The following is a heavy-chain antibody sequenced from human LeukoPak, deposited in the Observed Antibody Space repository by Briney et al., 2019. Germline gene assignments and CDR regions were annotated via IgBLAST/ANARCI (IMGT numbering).Heavy chain of an antibody. V-gene: IGHV4-30-2*06. CDR1: GGSISSGGYY. Sequence: PSQTLSLTCTVSGGSISSGGYYWSWIRQSPGKGLEWIGYIYHSGSTYYNPSLKSRVTISVDKSKNQFSLKLSSVTAADTAVYYCLARAAAGTGGFDYWGQGTLVTVSS. D-gene: IGHD6-13*01. J-gene: IGHJ4*02. CDR3: LARAAAGTGGFDY. CDR2: IYHSGST.